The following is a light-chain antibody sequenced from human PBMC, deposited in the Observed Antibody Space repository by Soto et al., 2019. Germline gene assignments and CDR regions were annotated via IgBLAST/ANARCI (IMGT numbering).Light chain of an antibody. CDR1: QAIRYD. V-gene: IGKV1-17*01. J-gene: IGKJ5*01. Sequence: DIQMTQSPSSLSASVGDRVTITCRASQAIRYDLGWYQQKPGTAPKRLIYATFTLQSGVPSRFSGSGSGTEFTLTINSLQPEDFATYYCQQSYSTPISFGQGTRLEIK. CDR2: ATF. CDR3: QQSYSTPIS.